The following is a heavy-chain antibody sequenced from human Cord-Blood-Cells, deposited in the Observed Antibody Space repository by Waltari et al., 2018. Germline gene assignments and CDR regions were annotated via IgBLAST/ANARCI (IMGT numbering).Heavy chain of an antibody. Sequence: QLQLQESGPGLVKPSETLSLTCTVSGGSISSSSYYWGWIRPRPGKGLEWIGSSYYSGSTCYSPSRKSRVTISVDTSKNQCSLKLSSVTAADTAVYYCARGDYDFWSGYYDYWGQGTLVTVSS. CDR3: ARGDYDFWSGYYDY. CDR1: GGSISSSSYY. CDR2: SYYSGST. V-gene: IGHV4-39*01. J-gene: IGHJ4*02. D-gene: IGHD3-3*01.